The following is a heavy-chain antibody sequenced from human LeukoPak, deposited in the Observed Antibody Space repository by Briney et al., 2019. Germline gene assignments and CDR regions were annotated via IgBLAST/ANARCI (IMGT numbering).Heavy chain of an antibody. CDR1: GFTFSSYG. CDR3: ANGGYDFWSGYPRIDAFDI. Sequence: PGGSLRLSCAASGFTFSSYGVHWVRQAPGKGLEWVAFIRYDGSNKYYADSVKGRFTISRDNSKNTLYLQMNSLRAEDTAVYYCANGGYDFWSGYPRIDAFDIWGQGTMVTVSS. CDR2: IRYDGSNK. V-gene: IGHV3-30*02. D-gene: IGHD3-3*01. J-gene: IGHJ3*02.